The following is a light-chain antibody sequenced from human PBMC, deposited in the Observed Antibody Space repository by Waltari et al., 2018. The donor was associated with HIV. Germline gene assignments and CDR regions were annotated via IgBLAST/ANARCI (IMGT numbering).Light chain of an antibody. J-gene: IGKJ4*01. CDR3: QQLNSYPLT. V-gene: IGKV1-9*01. Sequence: DSQLPQSPSFRTASVGDRVTITCGASQGISCFLAWYQQKPGRAPKLLIFAASTLQSGVPSRFSGSGSGTEFTLTISSLQPEDFATYYCQQLNSYPLTFGGGTKVEIK. CDR2: AAS. CDR1: QGISCF.